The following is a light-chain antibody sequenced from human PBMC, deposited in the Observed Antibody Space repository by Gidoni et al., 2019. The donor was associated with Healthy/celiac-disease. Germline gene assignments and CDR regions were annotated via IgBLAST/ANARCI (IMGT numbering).Light chain of an antibody. CDR1: SSDVGVYNY. J-gene: IGLJ3*02. CDR3: SSYAGSSLV. Sequence: QSALTQPRPVSGSPGQSVTISCTGTSSDVGVYNYVSWYQQHPGKAPKLMSYDVSKRPSGVPDRFSGSKSGNTASLTISGLQAEDEADYYCSSYAGSSLVFGGGTKLTVL. V-gene: IGLV2-11*01. CDR2: DVS.